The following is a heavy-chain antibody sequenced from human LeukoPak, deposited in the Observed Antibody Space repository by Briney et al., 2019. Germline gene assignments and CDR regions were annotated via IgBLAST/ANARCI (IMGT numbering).Heavy chain of an antibody. V-gene: IGHV4-61*02. CDR2: IYTSGST. CDR3: SAEPQDYYDSSGYSDY. D-gene: IGHD3-22*01. Sequence: SQTLSLTCTVSGGSISSGSYYWSWIRQPAGKGLEWIGRIYTSGSTNYNPSLKSRVTISVDTSKNQFSLKLSSVTAADTAVYYCSAEPQDYYDSSGYSDYWGQGTRVIVSS. J-gene: IGHJ4*02. CDR1: GGSISSGSYY.